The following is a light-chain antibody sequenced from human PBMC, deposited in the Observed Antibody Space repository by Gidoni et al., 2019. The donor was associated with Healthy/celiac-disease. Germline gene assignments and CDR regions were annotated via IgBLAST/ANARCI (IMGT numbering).Light chain of an antibody. CDR3: QSYGSSLSGPVV. J-gene: IGLJ2*01. Sequence: HSVLTQPPSVSGAPGQRVTISCTGSSSNIAAGYDEHWYQQLPGTAPKLLIYGNSNRPSGVPDRFSGSTSGASASLAITGLQAEDEADYYCQSYGSSLSGPVVFGGGTKLTVL. V-gene: IGLV1-40*01. CDR1: SSNIAAGYD. CDR2: GNS.